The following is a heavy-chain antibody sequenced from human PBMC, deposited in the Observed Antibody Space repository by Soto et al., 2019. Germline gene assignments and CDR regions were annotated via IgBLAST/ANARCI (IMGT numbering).Heavy chain of an antibody. J-gene: IGHJ6*02. D-gene: IGHD2-15*01. Sequence: QLQLQESGPGLVKPSETLSLTCTVSGGSISSSSYYCGWIRQPPGKGLEWIGSIYYSGSTYYNPALKNRVAISVDTSKNHLSLKLSSVSAADTAVYYCATLGYCRGGSCISFCYYGMDVWGQGNTVTVS. CDR3: ATLGYCRGGSCISFCYYGMDV. CDR2: IYYSGST. V-gene: IGHV4-39*01. CDR1: GGSISSSSYY.